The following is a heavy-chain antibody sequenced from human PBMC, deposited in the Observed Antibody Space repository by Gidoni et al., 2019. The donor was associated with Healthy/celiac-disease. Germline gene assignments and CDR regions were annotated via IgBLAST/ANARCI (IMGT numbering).Heavy chain of an antibody. J-gene: IGHJ4*02. V-gene: IGHV4-39*01. CDR1: GGSISSSSYY. CDR2: IYYGGST. CDR3: AVGHDYSRY. D-gene: IGHD4-4*01. Sequence: QLQLQESGPGRVKPSETLSLTCTVSGGSISSSSYYWGWIRQPPGKGLEWIGSIYYGGSTYYNPSLKSRVTISVDTSKNQFSLKLSSVTAADTAVYYCAVGHDYSRYWGQGTLVTVSS.